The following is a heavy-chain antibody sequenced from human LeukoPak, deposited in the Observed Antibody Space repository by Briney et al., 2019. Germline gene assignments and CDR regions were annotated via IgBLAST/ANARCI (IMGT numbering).Heavy chain of an antibody. CDR1: GGSISSGDYY. J-gene: IGHJ5*02. CDR3: ARERYAASYNWFDP. CDR2: IYYSGST. V-gene: IGHV4-30-4*08. D-gene: IGHD6-25*01. Sequence: SETLSLTCTVSGGSISSGDYYWSWIRQPPGKGLERIGYIYYSGSTYYNPSLKSRVTISVDTSKNQFSLKLSSVTAADTAVYYCARERYAASYNWFDPWGQGTLVTVSS.